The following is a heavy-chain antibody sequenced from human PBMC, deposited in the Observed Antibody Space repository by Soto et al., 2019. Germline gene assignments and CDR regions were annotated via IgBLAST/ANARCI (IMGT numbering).Heavy chain of an antibody. Sequence: EVQLLGSGGGLVQPGGSLRLSCAASGFTFSSYALSWVRQAPGKGLEWVSAISGRGGSTYYADSVKGRFTISRDNPKNTLDLHMNSLRVEDTAVYYCAKELGAARNYYYGYMDVWGKGTTVTVSS. J-gene: IGHJ6*03. CDR3: AKELGAARNYYYGYMDV. V-gene: IGHV3-23*01. CDR2: ISGRGGST. CDR1: GFTFSSYA. D-gene: IGHD6-6*01.